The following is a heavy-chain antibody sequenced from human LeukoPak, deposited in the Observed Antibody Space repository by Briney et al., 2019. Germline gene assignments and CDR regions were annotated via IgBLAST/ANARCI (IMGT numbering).Heavy chain of an antibody. J-gene: IGHJ5*02. Sequence: SETLSLTCTVSGGSISSYYWSWIRQPPGKGLEWIGYIYYSGSTNYNPSLKSRVTISVDTSKNQFSLKLSSVTAADTAVYYCARPTRYCSSTSCPSRGFDPWGQGTLVTVSS. CDR2: IYYSGST. CDR1: GGSISSYY. V-gene: IGHV4-59*12. D-gene: IGHD2-2*01. CDR3: ARPTRYCSSTSCPSRGFDP.